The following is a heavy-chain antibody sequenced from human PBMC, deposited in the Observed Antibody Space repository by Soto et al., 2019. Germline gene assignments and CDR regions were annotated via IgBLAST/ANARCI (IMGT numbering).Heavy chain of an antibody. CDR3: ALGGLAATHDYYYGMDV. D-gene: IGHD2-15*01. Sequence: ASVKVSCKASGGTFSSYAISWVRQAPGQGLEWMGGIIPIFGTANYAQKFQGRVTITADESTSTAYMELSSLRSEDTAVYYCALGGLAATHDYYYGMDVWGQGTTVTVSS. J-gene: IGHJ6*02. CDR1: GGTFSSYA. CDR2: IIPIFGTA. V-gene: IGHV1-69*13.